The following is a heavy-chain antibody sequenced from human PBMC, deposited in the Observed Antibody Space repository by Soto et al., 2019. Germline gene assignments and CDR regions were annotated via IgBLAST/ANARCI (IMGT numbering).Heavy chain of an antibody. CDR2: ISGSGGST. D-gene: IGHD5-18*01. CDR1: GFTFSSYA. CDR3: ASPYSGYGRFDY. Sequence: EVQLLESGGGLVQPGGSLRLSCAASGFTFSSYAMSWVRQAPGKGLEWVSAISGSGGSTYYADSVKGRFTISRDNSKNTLFLQMNSLRAEDTAVYYCASPYSGYGRFDYWGQGTLVTVSS. J-gene: IGHJ4*02. V-gene: IGHV3-23*01.